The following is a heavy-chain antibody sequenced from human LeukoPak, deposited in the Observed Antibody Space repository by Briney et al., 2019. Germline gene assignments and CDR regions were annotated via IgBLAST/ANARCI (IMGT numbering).Heavy chain of an antibody. CDR1: GGSISSYY. D-gene: IGHD4-17*01. V-gene: IGHV4-59*01. CDR2: IYYSGST. J-gene: IGHJ6*03. Sequence: SETLSLTCTVSGGSISSYYWSWIRQPPGKGLEWIGYIYYSGSTNYNPSLKSRVTISVDTSKNQFSLKLSSVTAADTAVYYCARASGYGDFFNYYYYMDVWGKGTTVTISS. CDR3: ARASGYGDFFNYYYYMDV.